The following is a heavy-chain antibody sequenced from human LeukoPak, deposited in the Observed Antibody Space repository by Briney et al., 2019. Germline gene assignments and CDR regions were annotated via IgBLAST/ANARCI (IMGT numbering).Heavy chain of an antibody. CDR1: GFTFSSYW. J-gene: IGHJ4*02. CDR3: AKDIVAEAVAGTGVDY. CDR2: IKQDGSEK. Sequence: GGSLRLSCAASGFTFSSYWMSWVRQAPGKGLEWVANIKQDGSEKYYVDSVKGRFTISRDNAKNSLYLQMNSLRAEDTAVYYCAKDIVAEAVAGTGVDYWGQGTLVTVSS. V-gene: IGHV3-7*01. D-gene: IGHD6-19*01.